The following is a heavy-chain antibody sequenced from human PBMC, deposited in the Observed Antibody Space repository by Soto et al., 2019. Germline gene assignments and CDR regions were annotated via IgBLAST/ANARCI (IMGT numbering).Heavy chain of an antibody. V-gene: IGHV1-2*04. CDR3: AREYYYDSSGYYRTYGMDV. J-gene: IGHJ6*02. CDR2: INPNSGGT. D-gene: IGHD3-22*01. CDR1: GYTFTGYY. Sequence: ASVKVSCKASGYTFTGYYMHWVRQAPGQGLEWMGWINPNSGGTNYAQKFQGWVTMTRDTSISTAYMELSRLRSDDTAVYYCAREYYYDSSGYYRTYGMDVWGQGTTVTVSS.